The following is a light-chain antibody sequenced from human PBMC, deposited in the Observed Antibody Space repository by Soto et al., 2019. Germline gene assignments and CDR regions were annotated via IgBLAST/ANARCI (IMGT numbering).Light chain of an antibody. CDR2: DAS. Sequence: EIVLTQSPATLSLSPGERATLSCRASQSVRTYLAWYQQKPGQAPRLLIYDASNRAAGIPARFSGSGSGTDVTLTISSLEPEDFAVYYCQQRSNWPVTFGQGTKV. J-gene: IGKJ1*01. V-gene: IGKV3-11*01. CDR1: QSVRTY. CDR3: QQRSNWPVT.